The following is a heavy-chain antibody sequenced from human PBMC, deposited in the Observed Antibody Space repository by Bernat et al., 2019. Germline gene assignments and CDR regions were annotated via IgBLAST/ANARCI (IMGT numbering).Heavy chain of an antibody. Sequence: QVQLQESGPGLVKPSETLSLTCSVSVGSISSSNYCWGWIRQSPGKGLEWIGNFYYGGSTHYNRSLKSRVIISVDASKNQFSLELSSVTAADTALYGCARRGRGGYSWYFDYWGQGVLVAVAS. CDR1: VGSISSSNYC. D-gene: IGHD5-24*01. J-gene: IGHJ4*02. CDR3: ARRGRGGYSWYFDY. CDR2: FYYGGST. V-gene: IGHV4-39*01.